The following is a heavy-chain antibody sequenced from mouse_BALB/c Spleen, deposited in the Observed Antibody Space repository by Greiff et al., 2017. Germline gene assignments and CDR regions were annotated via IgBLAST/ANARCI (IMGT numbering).Heavy chain of an antibody. J-gene: IGHJ1*01. CDR2: INPYNGGT. CDR3: ARAPSRYFDV. CDR1: GYTFTDYN. V-gene: IGHV1S29*02. Sequence: EVKLVESGPELVKPGASVKISCKASGYTFTDYNMHWVKQSHGKNLEWIGLINPYNGGTSYNQKFKGKATLTVDKSSSTAYMELLSLTSEDSAVYYCARAPSRYFDVWGAGTTVTVSS.